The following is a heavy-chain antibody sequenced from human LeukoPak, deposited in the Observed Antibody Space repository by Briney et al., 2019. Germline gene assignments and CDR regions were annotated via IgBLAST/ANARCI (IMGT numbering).Heavy chain of an antibody. Sequence: SETLSLTCAVYGGSFSGYYWSWIRQPPGKGLEWIGEINHSGSTNYNPSLKSRVIISVDTSKNQFSLKLSSVTAADTAVYYCAANYYDSSGYYYGAFDYWGQGTLVTVSS. V-gene: IGHV4-34*01. CDR2: INHSGST. CDR1: GGSFSGYY. D-gene: IGHD3-22*01. J-gene: IGHJ4*02. CDR3: AANYYDSSGYYYGAFDY.